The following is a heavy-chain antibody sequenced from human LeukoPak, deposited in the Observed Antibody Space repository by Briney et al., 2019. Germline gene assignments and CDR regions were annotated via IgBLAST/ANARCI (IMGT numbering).Heavy chain of an antibody. CDR1: GFTFSGYG. V-gene: IGHV3-30*02. D-gene: IGHD1-14*01. J-gene: IGHJ5*02. CDR2: IRYDGSNK. CDR3: AKDTTPPKAGFDP. Sequence: GGSLRLSCAASGFTFSGYGMHWVRQAPGKGLEWVAFIRYDGSNKYYADSVKGRFTISRDNSKYTLYLQMNSLRAEDTSIYFCAKDTTPPKAGFDPWGQGTLVTVSS.